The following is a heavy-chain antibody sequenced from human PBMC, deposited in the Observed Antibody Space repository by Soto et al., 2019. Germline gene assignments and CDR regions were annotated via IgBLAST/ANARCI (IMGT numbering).Heavy chain of an antibody. CDR1: GYTFTSYY. V-gene: IGHV1-46*03. CDR3: TRAPSYGAFDI. D-gene: IGHD4-17*01. Sequence: ASVKVSCKASGYTFTSYYIHWVRQAPGRGLEWMGIINPSGGSTTYAQKFQGRVTMTRDTSTSTVYMELSSLRSEDTAVYYCTRAPSYGAFDIWGQGTMVTVSS. CDR2: INPSGGST. J-gene: IGHJ3*02.